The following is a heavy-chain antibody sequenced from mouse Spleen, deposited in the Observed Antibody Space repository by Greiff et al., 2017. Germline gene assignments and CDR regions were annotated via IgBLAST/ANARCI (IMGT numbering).Heavy chain of an antibody. J-gene: IGHJ3*01. V-gene: IGHV1-5*01. CDR3: TRKNWVYGSSHLFAY. CDR1: GYTFTSYW. Sequence: VQLQQSGTVLARPGASVKMSCKTSGYTFTSYWMHWVKQRPGQGLEWIGAIYPGNSDTSYNQKFKGKAKLTAVTSASTAYMELSSLTNEDSAVYYCTRKNWVYGSSHLFAYWGQGTLVTVSA. CDR2: IYPGNSDT. D-gene: IGHD1-1*01.